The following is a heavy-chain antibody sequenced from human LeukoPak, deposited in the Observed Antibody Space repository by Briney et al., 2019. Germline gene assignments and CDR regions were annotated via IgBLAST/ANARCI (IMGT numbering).Heavy chain of an antibody. CDR1: GGSISSGSYY. CDR2: IYYSGST. Sequence: SETLSLTCTVSGGSISSGSYYWSWIRQPPGKGLEWIGYIYYSGSTNYNPSLKSRVTISVDTSKNQFSLKLSSVTAADTAVYYCASGYSYGRYWGQGTLVTVSS. V-gene: IGHV4-61*01. CDR3: ASGYSYGRY. J-gene: IGHJ4*02. D-gene: IGHD5-18*01.